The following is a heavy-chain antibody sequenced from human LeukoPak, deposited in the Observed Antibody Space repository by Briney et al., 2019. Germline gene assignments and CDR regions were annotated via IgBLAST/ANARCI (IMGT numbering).Heavy chain of an antibody. J-gene: IGHJ4*02. Sequence: GGSLRLSCAASGFTFSSYGMHWVRQAPGKGLEWVAFIRYDGSNKYYADSVKGRFTISRDNSKNTLYLQMNSLRAEDTAVYYCAKAGYDFWSDPMDYFDYWGQGTLVTVSS. CDR2: IRYDGSNK. V-gene: IGHV3-30*02. CDR3: AKAGYDFWSDPMDYFDY. D-gene: IGHD3-3*01. CDR1: GFTFSSYG.